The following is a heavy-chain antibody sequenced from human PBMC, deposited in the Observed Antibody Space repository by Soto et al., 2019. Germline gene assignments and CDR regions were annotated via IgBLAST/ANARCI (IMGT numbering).Heavy chain of an antibody. CDR2: ISSSSSYI. CDR3: ARFLSPYSSGWYPSYMDV. V-gene: IGHV3-21*01. D-gene: IGHD6-19*01. CDR1: GFTFSSYS. J-gene: IGHJ6*03. Sequence: GGSLRLSCAASGFTFSSYSMNWVRQAPGKGLEWVSSISSSSSYIYYADSGKGRFTISRDNAKNALYLQMNSLGAEDTTVYYCARFLSPYSSGWYPSYMDVWGKGTTVTVSS.